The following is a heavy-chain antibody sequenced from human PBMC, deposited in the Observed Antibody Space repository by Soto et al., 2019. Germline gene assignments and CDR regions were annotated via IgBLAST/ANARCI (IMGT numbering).Heavy chain of an antibody. CDR3: AASSSWAHNWFDP. V-gene: IGHV4-31*03. CDR1: GGSISSGGYY. J-gene: IGHJ5*02. CDR2: IYYSGST. D-gene: IGHD6-13*01. Sequence: PSETLSLTCTVSGGSISSGGYYWSWIRQHPGKGLEWIGYIYYSGSTYYNPSLKSRVTISVDTSKNQFSLKLSSVTAADMAVYYCAASSSWAHNWFDPWGQGTLVTVSS.